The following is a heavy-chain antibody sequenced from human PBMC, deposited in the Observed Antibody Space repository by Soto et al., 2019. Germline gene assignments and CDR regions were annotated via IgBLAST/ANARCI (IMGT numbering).Heavy chain of an antibody. D-gene: IGHD6-13*01. Sequence: ASVKVSCKASGYTFTGYYMHWVRQAPGQGLEWMGWINPNSGGTNYAQKFQGWVTMTRDTSISTAYMELSRLRSDDTAVYYCARDSGQIAAASEYYYGMDVWGQGTTVTVSS. CDR1: GYTFTGYY. J-gene: IGHJ6*02. V-gene: IGHV1-2*04. CDR3: ARDSGQIAAASEYYYGMDV. CDR2: INPNSGGT.